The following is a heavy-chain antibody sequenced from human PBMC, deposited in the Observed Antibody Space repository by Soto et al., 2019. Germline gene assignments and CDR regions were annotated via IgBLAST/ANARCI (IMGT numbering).Heavy chain of an antibody. J-gene: IGHJ4*02. V-gene: IGHV1-18*01. CDR1: GFTFGNYG. CDR2: ISPFNVNI. CDR3: AKEEDAQTLDY. Sequence: ASVNVSWKAYGFTFGNYGMSWVRQAPGQGLEGXGWISPFNVNIKYGQKFQGRVTMTTDTSTSIAYMELTSLRSDDTAVYYCAKEEDAQTLDYWGQGTLVTVSS.